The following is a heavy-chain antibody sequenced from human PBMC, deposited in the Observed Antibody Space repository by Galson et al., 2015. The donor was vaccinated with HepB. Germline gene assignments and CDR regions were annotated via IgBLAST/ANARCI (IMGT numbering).Heavy chain of an antibody. CDR3: ARDMGAAAGTEGAFDI. CDR1: GFTFSSYS. J-gene: IGHJ3*02. V-gene: IGHV3-21*01. CDR2: ISSSSSYI. D-gene: IGHD6-13*01. Sequence: SLRLSCAASGFTFSSYSMNWVRQAPGKGLEWVSSISSSSSYIYYADSVKGRFTIPRDNAKNSLYLQMNSLRAEDTAVYYCARDMGAAAGTEGAFDIWGQGTMVTVSS.